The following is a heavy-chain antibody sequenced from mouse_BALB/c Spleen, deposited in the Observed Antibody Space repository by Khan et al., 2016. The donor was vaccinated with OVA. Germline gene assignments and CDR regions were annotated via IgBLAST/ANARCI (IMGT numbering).Heavy chain of an antibody. J-gene: IGHJ4*01. CDR2: IWSDGST. Sequence: QVQLQQSGPGLVAPSQSLSITCTISGFSLTNYGVHWVRQPPGKGLEWLVVIWSDGSTTYNPALKSRLTISKDNSKSQAFLKMNSLQTDDTAVYFCAGQPYYHYNSMDYWGQGTSVTVSS. CDR3: AGQPYYHYNSMDY. D-gene: IGHD2-10*01. CDR1: GFSLTNYG. V-gene: IGHV2-6-1*01.